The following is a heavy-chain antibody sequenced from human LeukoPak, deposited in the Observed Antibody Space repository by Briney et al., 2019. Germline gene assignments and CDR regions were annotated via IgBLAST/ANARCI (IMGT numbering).Heavy chain of an antibody. CDR3: AREHRLLWFGDEPHPNLDYGMDV. J-gene: IGHJ6*02. D-gene: IGHD3-10*01. CDR1: GGTFSSYA. V-gene: IGHV1-8*02. CDR2: MNPNSGNT. Sequence: ASVKVSCKASGGTFSSYAISWVRQATGQGLEWMGWMNPNSGNTGYAQKFQGRVTMTRNTSISTAYMELSSLRSEDTAVYYCAREHRLLWFGDEPHPNLDYGMDVWGQGTTVTVSS.